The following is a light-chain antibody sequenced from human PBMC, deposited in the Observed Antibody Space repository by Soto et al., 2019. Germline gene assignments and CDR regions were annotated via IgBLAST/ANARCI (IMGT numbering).Light chain of an antibody. CDR2: VTS. CDR3: QQGHNWPLT. V-gene: IGKV1-12*01. CDR1: QGLSGS. J-gene: IGKJ5*01. Sequence: DIQMTQSPSSVSASVGDRVTITCRATQGLSGSLAWYQQKPGKAPKLLISVTSSLQSGVPSRFSGCPSGTDCTLTLDSLQPEDLATYYCQQGHNWPLTFGQGTRLEIK.